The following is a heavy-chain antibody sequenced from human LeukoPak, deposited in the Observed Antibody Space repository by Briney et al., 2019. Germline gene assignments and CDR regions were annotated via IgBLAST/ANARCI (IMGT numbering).Heavy chain of an antibody. D-gene: IGHD5-18*01. CDR3: ARKVAVAMDLDY. CDR1: GFTFKSYG. Sequence: TGGSLRLSCAASGFTFKSYGMTWVRQVPGKGLEWVSSITGAGSSTKYADSVSGRFTISRDNSKNTLSLQMTGLRAEDTAVYYCARKVAVAMDLDYWGKGTLVTVSS. V-gene: IGHV3-23*01. CDR2: ITGAGSST. J-gene: IGHJ4*02.